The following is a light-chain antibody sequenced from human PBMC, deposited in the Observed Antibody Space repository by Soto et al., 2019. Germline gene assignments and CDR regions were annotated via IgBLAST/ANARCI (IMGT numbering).Light chain of an antibody. CDR3: QSYDSSLSGSDV. CDR1: SSNIGAGYD. Sequence: QSVLTQPPSVCGAPGQRVTISCTGSSSNIGAGYDVHWYQRLPGTAPKVLIYNNNNRPSGVPDRFSGSKSGTSASLAITGLQAEDEADYYCQSYDSSLSGSDVFGTGTKVTVL. J-gene: IGLJ1*01. CDR2: NNN. V-gene: IGLV1-40*01.